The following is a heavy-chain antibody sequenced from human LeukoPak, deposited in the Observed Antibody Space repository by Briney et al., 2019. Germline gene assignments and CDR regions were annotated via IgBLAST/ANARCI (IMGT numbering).Heavy chain of an antibody. CDR3: ASLPRRTSWNYYYMDV. CDR2: IYTSGST. V-gene: IGHV4-4*07. Sequence: ASETLSLTCTVSGGSISSYYWSWIRQPAGKGLEWIGRIYTSGSTNYNPSLKSRVTMSVDTSKNQFSLKLSSVTAADTAVYYCASLPRRTSWNYYYMDVWGKGTTVTVSS. CDR1: GGSISSYY. D-gene: IGHD2-2*01. J-gene: IGHJ6*03.